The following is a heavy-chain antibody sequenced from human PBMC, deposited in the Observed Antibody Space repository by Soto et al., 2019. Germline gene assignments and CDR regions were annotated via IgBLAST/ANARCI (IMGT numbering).Heavy chain of an antibody. CDR3: ARGVGRSSSNLDY. CDR1: GDSVSSNSAA. D-gene: IGHD6-6*01. J-gene: IGHJ4*02. Sequence: SQTLSLTCAISGDSVSSNSAAWNWIRQSPSRGLEWLGRTYYRSKWYNDYAVSVKSRITINPDASKTQFSLKLSSVTAADTAVYHCARGVGRSSSNLDYWGQGILVTVSS. V-gene: IGHV6-1*01. CDR2: TYYRSKWYN.